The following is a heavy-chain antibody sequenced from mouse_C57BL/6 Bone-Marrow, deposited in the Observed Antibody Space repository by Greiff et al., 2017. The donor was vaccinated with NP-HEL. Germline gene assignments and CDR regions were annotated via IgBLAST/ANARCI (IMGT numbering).Heavy chain of an antibody. CDR3: ARSYYSNWYWYFDV. Sequence: EVKLVESEGGLVQPGSSMKLSCTASGFTFSDYYMAWVRQVPEKGLEWVANINYDGSSTYYLDSLKSRFIISRDNAKNILYLQMSSLKSEDTATYYCARSYYSNWYWYFDVWGTGTTVTVSS. CDR1: GFTFSDYY. V-gene: IGHV5-16*01. J-gene: IGHJ1*03. D-gene: IGHD2-5*01. CDR2: INYDGSST.